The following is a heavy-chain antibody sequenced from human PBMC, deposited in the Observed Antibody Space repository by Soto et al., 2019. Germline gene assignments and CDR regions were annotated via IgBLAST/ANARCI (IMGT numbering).Heavy chain of an antibody. Sequence: SETLSLTCTVSGGSISSGGYYWSWIRQHPGKGLEWIGYIYYSGSTYYNPSLKSRVTISVDTSKNQFSLKLSSVTAADTAVYYCARRNSGYDSYWFDPWGQGTLVTVSS. CDR2: IYYSGST. V-gene: IGHV4-31*03. D-gene: IGHD5-12*01. J-gene: IGHJ5*02. CDR1: GGSISSGGYY. CDR3: ARRNSGYDSYWFDP.